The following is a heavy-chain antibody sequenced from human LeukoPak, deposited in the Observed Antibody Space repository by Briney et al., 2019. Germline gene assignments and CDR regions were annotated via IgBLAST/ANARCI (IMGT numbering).Heavy chain of an antibody. Sequence: GGSLRLSCAASGFTFSSYAMSWVRLTPGKGLEWVSGISAGGGSTYYADSVKGRFTISRDNSKNTLYLQMNSLRAEDTAVYYCAKEQLGGCGWFDPWGQGALVTVSS. D-gene: IGHD1-1*01. CDR1: GFTFSSYA. CDR2: ISAGGGST. V-gene: IGHV3-23*01. CDR3: AKEQLGGCGWFDP. J-gene: IGHJ5*02.